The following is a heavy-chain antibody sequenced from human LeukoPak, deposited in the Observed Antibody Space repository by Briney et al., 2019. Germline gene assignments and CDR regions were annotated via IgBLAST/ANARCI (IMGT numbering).Heavy chain of an antibody. CDR3: ASIYGSSGYSDY. V-gene: IGHV3-11*06. CDR1: GFSFSDYY. CDR2: ISSSGSYT. Sequence: PGGSLRLSCAASGFSFSDYYMSWIRQAPGKGLEWVSYISSSGSYTNYADSVKGRFTISRDNAKNSLYLQMNSLRAEDTAAYYCASIYGSSGYSDYWGQGTLVTVSS. J-gene: IGHJ4*02. D-gene: IGHD3-22*01.